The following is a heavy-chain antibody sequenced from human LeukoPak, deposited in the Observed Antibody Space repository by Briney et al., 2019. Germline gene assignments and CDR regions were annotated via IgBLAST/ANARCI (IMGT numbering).Heavy chain of an antibody. J-gene: IGHJ4*02. CDR3: STVGSGTAYLNYTY. CDR1: GYTFTAYY. Sequence: GASVKVSCKPSGYTFTAYYMHWVRQAPGQGLEWVGWINPNSSDTNYAQKFQGRVTLTRDTSISTAYMGLSRLRSDDTAVYYCSTVGSGTAYLNYTYWGQGTLVTVSS. V-gene: IGHV1-2*02. D-gene: IGHD3-10*01. CDR2: INPNSSDT.